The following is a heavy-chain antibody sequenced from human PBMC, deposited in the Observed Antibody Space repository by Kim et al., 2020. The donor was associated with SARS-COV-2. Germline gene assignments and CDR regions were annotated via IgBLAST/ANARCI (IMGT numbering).Heavy chain of an antibody. CDR2: ITKNGGST. CDR3: AKSGVVLAEIDL. CDR1: GFTFNNYA. Sequence: GGSLRLSCAASGFTFNNYAMSWVRQAPGKGLEWVSAITKNGGSTYYADSVQGRFTISRDNSKNTLYLQMNSLRAEDTAVYYCAKSGVVLAEIDLWGQGTLVTVSS. J-gene: IGHJ5*02. V-gene: IGHV3-23*01. D-gene: IGHD3-3*01.